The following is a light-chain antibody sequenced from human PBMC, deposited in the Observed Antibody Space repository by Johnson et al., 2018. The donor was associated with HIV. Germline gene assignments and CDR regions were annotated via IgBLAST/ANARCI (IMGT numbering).Light chain of an antibody. Sequence: QSALTQPPSVSAAPGQKVTISCSGSSSNIGNNYVSWYQQLPGTAPTLLIYDNNKRPSGIPDRFSGSKSGTSATLGITELQTGDEADYYCGTWDSSLRVGFFGTGTKVTVL. V-gene: IGLV1-51*01. CDR1: SSNIGNNY. CDR3: GTWDSSLRVGF. J-gene: IGLJ1*01. CDR2: DNN.